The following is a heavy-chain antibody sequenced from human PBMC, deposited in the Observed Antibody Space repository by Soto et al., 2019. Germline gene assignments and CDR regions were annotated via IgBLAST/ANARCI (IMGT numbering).Heavy chain of an antibody. D-gene: IGHD1-1*01. CDR2: ISAYSGNT. J-gene: IGHJ4*02. CDR3: AADDGSKFDY. Sequence: ASVKFYCKASGFTFTSSAVQWVRQARGQGLEWIGWISAYSGNTNYAQKLQGRVTMTTDISTSTAYMELRSLRSDDTAVYYCAADDGSKFDYWGQGTLVTVS. V-gene: IGHV1-18*01. CDR1: GFTFTSSA.